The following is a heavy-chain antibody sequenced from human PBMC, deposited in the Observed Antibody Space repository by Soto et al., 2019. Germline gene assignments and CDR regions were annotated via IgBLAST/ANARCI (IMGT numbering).Heavy chain of an antibody. J-gene: IGHJ4*02. CDR1: GYTFTGYY. D-gene: IGHD6-13*01. V-gene: IGHV1-2*02. CDR3: ARGGYSSSWSDFDY. Sequence: AASVKVSCKASGYTFTGYYMHWVRQAPGQGLEWMGWINPNSGGTNYAQKFQGRVTMTRDTSISTAYMELSRLRSDDTAVYYCARGGYSSSWSDFDYWGQGTLDTVSS. CDR2: INPNSGGT.